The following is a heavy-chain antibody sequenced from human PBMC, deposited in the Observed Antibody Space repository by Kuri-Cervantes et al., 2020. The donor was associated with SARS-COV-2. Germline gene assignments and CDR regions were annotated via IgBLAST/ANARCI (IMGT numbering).Heavy chain of an antibody. CDR2: ISSSGSTI. Sequence: LSLTCAASGFTFDDYGMSWVRQAPGKGLEWVSYISSSGSTIYYADSVKGRFTISRDSAKNSLYLQMNSLRAEDTAVYYCARSSVPAEFDYWGQGTLVTVSS. CDR3: ARSSVPAEFDY. J-gene: IGHJ4*02. D-gene: IGHD2-2*01. V-gene: IGHV3-11*04. CDR1: GFTFDDYG.